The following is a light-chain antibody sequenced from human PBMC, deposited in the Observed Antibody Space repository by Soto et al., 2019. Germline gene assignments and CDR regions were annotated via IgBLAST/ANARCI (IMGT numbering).Light chain of an antibody. CDR3: QQYNNWPTMYS. Sequence: EIVMTQSPATLSVSPGERATLSCRASQSVSSNLAWYQQKPGQAPRLLIYGASTRATGIPARFSGSGSGTEFALTISSLQSEDFAVYYCQQYNNWPTMYSFGQGTKRESK. V-gene: IGKV3-15*01. J-gene: IGKJ2*01. CDR1: QSVSSN. CDR2: GAS.